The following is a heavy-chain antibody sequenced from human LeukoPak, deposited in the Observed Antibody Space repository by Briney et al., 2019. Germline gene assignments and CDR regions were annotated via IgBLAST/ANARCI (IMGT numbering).Heavy chain of an antibody. D-gene: IGHD6-19*01. J-gene: IGHJ4*02. V-gene: IGHV3-30*18. CDR1: GFTFSSYG. CDR3: AKDSGGIAVAGPFDY. CDR2: ISYHGSNK. Sequence: GGSLRLSCAASGFTFSSYGMHWVRQAPGKGLEWVAVISYHGSNKYYADSVKGRFTISRDNSKNTLYLQINSLRAEDTAVYYCAKDSGGIAVAGPFDYWGQGTLVTVSS.